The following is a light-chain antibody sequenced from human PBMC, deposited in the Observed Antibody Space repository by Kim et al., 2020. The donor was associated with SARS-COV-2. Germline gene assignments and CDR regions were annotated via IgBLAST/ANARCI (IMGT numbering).Light chain of an antibody. CDR1: ESFSSW. J-gene: IGKJ2*01. Sequence: DIQMTQSPSTLSASVGDTVTISCRASESFSSWSAWYQQKPGKAPNLLFYKASNLESGVPSRFSGSESGTEFTLTNTSLQPDDFATYYCQQYYIFPYTFGQENKLEI. CDR3: QQYYIFPYT. V-gene: IGKV1-5*03. CDR2: KAS.